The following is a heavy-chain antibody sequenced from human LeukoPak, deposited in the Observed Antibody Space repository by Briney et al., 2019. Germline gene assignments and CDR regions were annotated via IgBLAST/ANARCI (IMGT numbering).Heavy chain of an antibody. V-gene: IGHV3-20*04. J-gene: IGHJ4*02. D-gene: IGHD3-22*01. CDR3: AKTYYYDSSGYWFDY. CDR2: INWNGGST. Sequence: GGSLRLSCAASGFTFSSYGMHWVRQAPGKGLEWVSGINWNGGSTGYADSVKGRFTISRDNAKNSLYLQMNSLRAEDTALYYCAKTYYYDSSGYWFDYWGQGTLVTVSS. CDR1: GFTFSSYG.